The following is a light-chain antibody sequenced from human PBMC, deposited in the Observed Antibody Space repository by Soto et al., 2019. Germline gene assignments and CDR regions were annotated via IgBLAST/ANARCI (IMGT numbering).Light chain of an antibody. J-gene: IGLJ1*01. CDR1: SSDVGGYNY. Sequence: QSVLTQPASLSGSPGESITISCTGTSSDVGGYNYVSWYQQHPGKAPKLMIHDVSNRPSGVSNRFSGSKSGNTASLTISGLQAEDEADYYCSSYTSSSTLGYVFGTGTKVTVL. V-gene: IGLV2-14*01. CDR3: SSYTSSSTLGYV. CDR2: DVS.